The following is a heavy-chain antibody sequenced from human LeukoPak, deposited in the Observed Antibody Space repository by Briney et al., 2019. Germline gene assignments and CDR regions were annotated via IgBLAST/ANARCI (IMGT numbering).Heavy chain of an antibody. J-gene: IGHJ4*02. V-gene: IGHV4-38-2*02. Sequence: KPSDTLSLTCTVSGYSISSGYYWGWLRQPPGKGLEWFGSIYHSGSTYYNPSLKSRVTISVDTSKNQFSLKLSSVTAADTAVYYCARLPYGSGRRRRYYFDYWGQGTLVTVSS. CDR2: IYHSGST. CDR3: ARLPYGSGRRRRYYFDY. CDR1: GYSISSGYY. D-gene: IGHD3-10*01.